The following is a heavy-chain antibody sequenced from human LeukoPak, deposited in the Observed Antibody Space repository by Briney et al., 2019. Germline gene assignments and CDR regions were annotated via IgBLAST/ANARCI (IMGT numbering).Heavy chain of an antibody. Sequence: PGGSLRLSCAASGFAFSSYWMHWVRRPLGKGLVWVSHINPDARTTTYADSVKGRFTISRDNAQNTLYLQMSSLRADDTAVYYCVIDLGDYNDFWGQGTLVSVSS. V-gene: IGHV3-74*01. CDR2: INPDARTT. CDR3: VIDLGDYNDF. CDR1: GFAFSSYW. J-gene: IGHJ4*02. D-gene: IGHD2-15*01.